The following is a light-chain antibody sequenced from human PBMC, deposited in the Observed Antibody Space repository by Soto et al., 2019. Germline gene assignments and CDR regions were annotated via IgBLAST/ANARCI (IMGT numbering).Light chain of an antibody. V-gene: IGLV2-8*01. J-gene: IGLJ3*02. CDR3: SSHAGIINVV. Sequence: QSDLTQPPSASGSPGQSVTISCTGTSSDVGGYNYVSWYQQHPGKAPKLIIYEVTKRPSGVPDRFSGSKSGNTASLTVSGLLAEDEADYYCSSHAGIINVVFGGGTKLTVL. CDR1: SSDVGGYNY. CDR2: EVT.